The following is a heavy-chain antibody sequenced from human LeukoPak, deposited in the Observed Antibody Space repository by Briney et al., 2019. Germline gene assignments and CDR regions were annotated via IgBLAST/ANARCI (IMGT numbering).Heavy chain of an antibody. D-gene: IGHD1-26*01. CDR2: IKQDGSGK. Sequence: GGSLRLSCAASGFTFSSYWMCWVRQAPGTGLEWVANIKQDGSGKYYVDSVKGRFTISRDNAKNSLYLQMNSLRAEDTAVYYCARDKIVGATYFDYWGQGTLVTVSS. V-gene: IGHV3-7*01. CDR3: ARDKIVGATYFDY. CDR1: GFTFSSYW. J-gene: IGHJ4*02.